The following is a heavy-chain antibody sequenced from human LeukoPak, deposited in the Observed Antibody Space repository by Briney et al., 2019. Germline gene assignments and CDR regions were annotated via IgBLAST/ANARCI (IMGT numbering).Heavy chain of an antibody. CDR1: GGSISSSSYY. Sequence: SETLSLTCTVSGGSISSSSYYWGWIRQPPGKGLEWIGSIYHSGSTYYNPSLKSRVTIPVDTSKNQFSLKLSSVTAADTAVYYCARSIARLVTLYAFDIWGQGTMVTVSS. CDR2: IYHSGST. V-gene: IGHV4-39*01. D-gene: IGHD6-6*01. J-gene: IGHJ3*02. CDR3: ARSIARLVTLYAFDI.